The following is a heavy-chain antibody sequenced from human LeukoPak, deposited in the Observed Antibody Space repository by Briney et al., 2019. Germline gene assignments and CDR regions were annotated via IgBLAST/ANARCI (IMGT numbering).Heavy chain of an antibody. J-gene: IGHJ4*02. CDR2: IYYSGST. CDR3: ARVGTYGSGSYLSWLDY. Sequence: SETLSLTCTVSGGSISSYYWSWIRQPPGKGLEWIGYIYYSGSTNYNPSLKSRVTISVDTSKNKFSLKLSSVTAADTAVYYCARVGTYGSGSYLSWLDYWGQGNLVNVSS. D-gene: IGHD3-10*01. V-gene: IGHV4-59*01. CDR1: GGSISSYY.